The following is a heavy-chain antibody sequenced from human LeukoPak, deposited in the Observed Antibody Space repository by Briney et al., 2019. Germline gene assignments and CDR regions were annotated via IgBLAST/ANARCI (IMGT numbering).Heavy chain of an antibody. Sequence: GASVKVSCKASGYTFTSYYMHWVRQAPGQGLEWMGIINPSGGSTSYAQKFQGRVTITRDTSTSTVYMELSSLRSEDTAVYYCARESIAARLPDWGQGTLVTVSS. V-gene: IGHV1-46*01. D-gene: IGHD6-6*01. CDR2: INPSGGST. CDR3: ARESIAARLPD. CDR1: GYTFTSYY. J-gene: IGHJ4*02.